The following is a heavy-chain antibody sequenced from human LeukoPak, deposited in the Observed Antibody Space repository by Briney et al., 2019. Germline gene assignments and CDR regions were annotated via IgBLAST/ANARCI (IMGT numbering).Heavy chain of an antibody. CDR1: GGSISSGGYY. V-gene: IGHV4-31*03. D-gene: IGHD3-22*01. CDR2: IYYSGST. J-gene: IGHJ4*02. Sequence: SETLPLTCTVSGGSISSGGYYWSWIRQHPGKGLEWIGYIYYSGSTYYNPSLKSRVTISVDTSKNQFSLKLSSVTAADTAVYYCARDLDSSGNFDYWGQGTLVTVSS. CDR3: ARDLDSSGNFDY.